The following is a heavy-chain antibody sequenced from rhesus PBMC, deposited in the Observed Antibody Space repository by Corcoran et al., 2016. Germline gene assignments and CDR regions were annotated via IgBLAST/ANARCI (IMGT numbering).Heavy chain of an antibody. V-gene: IGHV4-106*01. Sequence: QVQLQESGPGLVKPSETLSLTCAVSGGSISDDYYWSWIRQPPGKGLEWIGYIYGSGGGTNYNPSLKNRVTISIDTAKNQFSLKLSSVTAADTAVYYCARVEYCTGSGCYGAFDFWGQGLRVTVSS. D-gene: IGHD2-21*01. CDR3: ARVEYCTGSGCYGAFDF. CDR1: GGSISDDYY. CDR2: IYGSGGGT. J-gene: IGHJ3*01.